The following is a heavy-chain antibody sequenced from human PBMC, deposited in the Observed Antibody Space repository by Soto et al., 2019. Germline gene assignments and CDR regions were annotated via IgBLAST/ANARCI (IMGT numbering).Heavy chain of an antibody. CDR1: GGSISSSSYY. CDR3: ATYRPLLWFGEPDFDY. J-gene: IGHJ4*02. CDR2: IYYSGST. D-gene: IGHD3-10*01. Sequence: QLQLQESGPGLVKPSETLSLTCTVSGGSISSSSYYWGWIRQPPGKGLEWIGSIYYSGSTYYNPSLKSRVSISVDTSKNQFSLKLSSVTAADTAVYYCATYRPLLWFGEPDFDYWGQGTLVTVSS. V-gene: IGHV4-39*01.